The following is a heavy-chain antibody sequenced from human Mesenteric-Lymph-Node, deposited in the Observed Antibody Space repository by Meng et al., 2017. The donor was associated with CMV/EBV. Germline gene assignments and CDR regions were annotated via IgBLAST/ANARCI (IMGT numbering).Heavy chain of an antibody. D-gene: IGHD4-17*01. CDR1: GFTFSYYA. Sequence: GGSLRLSCATSGFTFSYYAMNWVRQAPGKGLEWVSGIGGDGAHTYYADSVKGRFTISRDNSKNTVSLQMNSLRVEDTAVYYCATYGAPGAFDIWGQGTMVTVSS. J-gene: IGHJ3*02. V-gene: IGHV3-23*01. CDR2: IGGDGAHT. CDR3: ATYGAPGAFDI.